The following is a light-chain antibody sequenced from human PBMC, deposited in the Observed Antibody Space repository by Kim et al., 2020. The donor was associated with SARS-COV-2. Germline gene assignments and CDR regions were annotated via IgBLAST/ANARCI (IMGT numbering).Light chain of an antibody. CDR3: ETWDSNTPV. CDR1: SGHGSYI. J-gene: IGLJ3*02. Sequence: QPVLTQSSSASASLGSSVKLTCTLSSGHGSYIIAWHQQQPGKAPRYLMKLEGSGSYNKGSGVPDRFSGSSSGADRYLTISNLQSEDEADYYCETWDSNTPVFGGGTQLTVL. V-gene: IGLV4-60*03. CDR2: LEGSGSY.